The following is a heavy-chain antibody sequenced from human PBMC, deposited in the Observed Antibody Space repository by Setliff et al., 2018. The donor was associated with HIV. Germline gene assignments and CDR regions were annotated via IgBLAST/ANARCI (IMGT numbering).Heavy chain of an antibody. V-gene: IGHV1-8*03. J-gene: IGHJ4*02. CDR3: ARGAQDYEDYYFDY. CDR2: MNPNSGNT. Sequence: ASVKVSCKASGYTFTNYDINWVRQATGQGLEWMGWMNPNSGNTGYAQKFQGRVTFTRNTSKGTAYMELSSLRSDDTALYYRARGAQDYEDYYFDYWGQGTLVTVSS. CDR1: GYTFTNYD. D-gene: IGHD4-17*01.